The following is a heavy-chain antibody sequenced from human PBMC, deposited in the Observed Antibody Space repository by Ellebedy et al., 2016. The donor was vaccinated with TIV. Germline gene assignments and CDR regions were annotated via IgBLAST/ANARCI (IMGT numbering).Heavy chain of an antibody. V-gene: IGHV3-23*01. CDR3: AKDEDGY. J-gene: IGHJ4*02. CDR1: GFIFKNFL. CDR2: ISGSGGST. Sequence: PGGSLRLSCGASGFIFKNFLMYWVRQAPGKGLEWVSAISGSGGSTYYADSVKGRFTISRDNSKNTLYLQMNSLRAEDTAVYYCAKDEDGYWGQGTLVTVSS.